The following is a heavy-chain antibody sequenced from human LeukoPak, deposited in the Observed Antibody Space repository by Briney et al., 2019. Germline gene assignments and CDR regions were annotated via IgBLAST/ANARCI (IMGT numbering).Heavy chain of an antibody. CDR2: ISYDGSNK. D-gene: IGHD4-17*01. J-gene: IGHJ6*02. V-gene: IGHV3-30*18. CDR3: AKGPHPDDDYGDYSGYYYGMDV. CDR1: GFTFSSYG. Sequence: GGSLRLSCAASGFTFSSYGMHWVRQAPGKGLEWVAVISYDGSNKYYADSVKGRFTISSDNSKNTLYLQMNSLRAEDTAVYYCAKGPHPDDDYGDYSGYYYGMDVWGQGTTVTVSS.